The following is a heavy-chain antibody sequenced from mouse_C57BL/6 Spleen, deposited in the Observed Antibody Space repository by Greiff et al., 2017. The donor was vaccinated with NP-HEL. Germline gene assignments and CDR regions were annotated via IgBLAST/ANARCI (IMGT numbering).Heavy chain of an antibody. J-gene: IGHJ2*01. D-gene: IGHD3-1*01. Sequence: EVQLQQSGAELVKPGASVKLSCTASGFNIKDYYMHWVKQRTEQGLEWIGRIDPEDGETKYAQKFQGKATITADTSSNTSYLQLSSLTSEYTADYYGAGGGATKDFDDWGKGTTLTVSS. CDR2: IDPEDGET. CDR1: GFNIKDYY. CDR3: AGGGATKDFDD. V-gene: IGHV14-2*01.